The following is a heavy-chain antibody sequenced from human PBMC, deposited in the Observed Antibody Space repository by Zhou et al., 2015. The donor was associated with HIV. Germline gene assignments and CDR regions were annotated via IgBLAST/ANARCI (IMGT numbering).Heavy chain of an antibody. CDR3: ARGLSDAIGFCSSVSCHEGVTRRNYYYGMAV. J-gene: IGHJ6*02. CDR2: ISAYNGNT. CDR1: GYTFTSYG. V-gene: IGHV1-18*01. Sequence: QVQLVQSGAEVKKPGASVKVSCKASGYTFTSYGISWVRQAPGQGLEWMGWISAYNGNTNYAQKLQGRVTMTTDTSTSTAYMELRSLRSDDTAVYYCARGLSDAIGFCSSVSCHEGVTRRNYYYGMAVWGQGTTVTVSS. D-gene: IGHD2-2*01.